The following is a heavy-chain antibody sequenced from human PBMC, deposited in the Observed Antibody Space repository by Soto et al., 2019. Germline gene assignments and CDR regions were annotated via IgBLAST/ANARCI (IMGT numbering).Heavy chain of an antibody. J-gene: IGHJ4*02. CDR3: GRYLDGSGSYYTDY. CDR1: GYTFTNYG. D-gene: IGHD3-10*01. Sequence: ASVKVSCKASGYTFTNYGISWVRQAPGQGLEWMGWISAYKGDTNYAQNLRGRVTMTTDTSTNTAYMELRSLRDDDTAMYYCGRYLDGSGSYYTDYWGPGILVTFSS. CDR2: ISAYKGDT. V-gene: IGHV1-18*01.